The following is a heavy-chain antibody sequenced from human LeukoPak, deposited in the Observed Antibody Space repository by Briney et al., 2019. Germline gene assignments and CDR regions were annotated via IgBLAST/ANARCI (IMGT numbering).Heavy chain of an antibody. CDR3: ATAPPGGVTDYYYYYMDV. D-gene: IGHD3-16*01. CDR2: MNPNRGNT. CDR1: AYTFTGYD. J-gene: IGHJ6*03. V-gene: IGHV1-8*02. Sequence: GASVKVSCKASAYTFTGYDINWVRQAPGQGLEWMGWMNPNRGNTGYAQKFQGRVTMTRNTSISTAYMELSSLRSEDTAVYYCATAPPGGVTDYYYYYMDVWGKGTTITVSS.